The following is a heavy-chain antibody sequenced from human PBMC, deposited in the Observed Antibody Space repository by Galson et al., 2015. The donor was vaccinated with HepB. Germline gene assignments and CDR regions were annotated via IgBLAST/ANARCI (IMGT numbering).Heavy chain of an antibody. V-gene: IGHV1-2*02. CDR2: INPNSGGT. J-gene: IGHJ5*02. Sequence: SVKVSCKASGYTFAGYYMHWVRQAPGQGLEWMGWINPNSGGTTYAQKFPGSVTMTRDTSISTAYKELSRLRSDDTAVYYCARDGGSGSYYDRFDPWGQGTLVTVSS. CDR1: GYTFAGYY. D-gene: IGHD3-10*01. CDR3: ARDGGSGSYYDRFDP.